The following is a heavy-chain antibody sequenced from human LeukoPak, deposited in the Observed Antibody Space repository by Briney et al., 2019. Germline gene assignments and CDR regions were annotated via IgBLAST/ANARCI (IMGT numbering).Heavy chain of an antibody. V-gene: IGHV4-34*01. Sequence: SETLSLTCAVSGGSFGADYWTWIRQSPRKGLEWIGEINHSGDTNYNPSLNSRLTISIDPSRNQVSLTLNSVTAADTAVYYCARGLKDSKRYYSYYYYMDVWGEGTKVTVSS. CDR3: ARGLKDSKRYYSYYYYMDV. CDR1: GGSFGADY. J-gene: IGHJ6*03. CDR2: INHSGDT. D-gene: IGHD4-11*01.